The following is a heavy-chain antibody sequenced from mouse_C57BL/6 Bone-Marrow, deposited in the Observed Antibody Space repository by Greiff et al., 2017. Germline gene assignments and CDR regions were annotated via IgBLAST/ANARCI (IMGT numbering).Heavy chain of an antibody. D-gene: IGHD1-1*01. CDR3: AREGLRYRY. CDR1: GYTFTSYW. Sequence: QVHVKQSGAELVKPGASVKLSCKASGYTFTSYWMHWVKQRPGQGLEWIGMIHPNSGSTNYNEKFKSKATLTVDKSSSTAYMQLSSLTSEDSAVYYCAREGLRYRYWGQGTTLTVSS. V-gene: IGHV1-64*01. J-gene: IGHJ2*01. CDR2: IHPNSGST.